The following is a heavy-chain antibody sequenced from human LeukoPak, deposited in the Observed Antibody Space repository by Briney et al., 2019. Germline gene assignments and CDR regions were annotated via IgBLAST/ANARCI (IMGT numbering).Heavy chain of an antibody. CDR1: GASFYNSYC. Sequence: PSETLSLTCTVSGASFYNSYCWTWVRQPPGKRAEGIGTIYSREFTYYKPSLGRRVAISAETSKKLFSLRLTSVTATATAVYYCARGSADSTLGTSSGQGTLVTVSS. V-gene: IGHV4-39*01. CDR2: IYSREFT. D-gene: IGHD2-2*01. J-gene: IGHJ5*02. CDR3: ARGSADSTLGTS.